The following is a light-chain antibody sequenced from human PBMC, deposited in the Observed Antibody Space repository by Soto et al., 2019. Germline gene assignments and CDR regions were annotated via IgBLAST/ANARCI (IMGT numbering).Light chain of an antibody. V-gene: IGKV3-20*01. CDR1: QSVSSSY. J-gene: IGKJ1*01. CDR3: QQYGSSPRT. Sequence: EIVLTQSPVTLSLSPGERATLSCRASQSVSSSYLAWYQENTGXDRRXLXCGASSRANGIPDRFSGSGSGTDFTLTISRLEPEDFAVYYCQQYGSSPRTFGQGTKVDSK. CDR2: GAS.